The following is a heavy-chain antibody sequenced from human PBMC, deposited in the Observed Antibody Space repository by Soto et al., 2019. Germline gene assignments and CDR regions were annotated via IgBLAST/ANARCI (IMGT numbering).Heavy chain of an antibody. Sequence: PGGSLRLSCAASGFTFSSYAMSWVRQAPGKGLEWVSAISGSGGSTYYADSVKGRFTISRDNSKNTLYLQMNSLRAEDTAVYYCAKAHHDYGDYVRDFDYWGQGTLVTVSS. D-gene: IGHD4-17*01. J-gene: IGHJ4*02. CDR3: AKAHHDYGDYVRDFDY. CDR2: ISGSGGST. CDR1: GFTFSSYA. V-gene: IGHV3-23*01.